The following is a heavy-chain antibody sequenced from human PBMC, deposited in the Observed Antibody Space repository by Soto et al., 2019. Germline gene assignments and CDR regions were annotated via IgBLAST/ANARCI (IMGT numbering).Heavy chain of an antibody. Sequence: SKTLSLTCTVSGGSISSSSYYWGWIRQPPGKGLEWIGSIYYSGSTYYNPSLKSRVTISVDTSKNQFSLKLSSVTAADTAVYYCARGIVVVPAAMSVDYYYMDVWGKGTTVTVSS. V-gene: IGHV4-39*01. J-gene: IGHJ6*03. CDR2: IYYSGST. D-gene: IGHD2-2*01. CDR1: GGSISSSSYY. CDR3: ARGIVVVPAAMSVDYYYMDV.